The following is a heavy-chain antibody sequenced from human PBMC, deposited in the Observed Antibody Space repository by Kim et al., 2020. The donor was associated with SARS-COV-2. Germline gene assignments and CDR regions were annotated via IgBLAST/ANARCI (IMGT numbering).Heavy chain of an antibody. J-gene: IGHJ6*02. CDR3: ARTQYDILTGYQGGMGV. CDR1: GFSLSTSGMC. Sequence: SGPTLVNPTQTLTLTCTFSGFSLSTSGMCVSWIRQPPGKALEWLARIDWDDDKYYSTSLKTRLTISKDTSKNQVVLTMTNMDPVDTATYYCARTQYDILTGYQGGMGVWGQGTTVTVSS. CDR2: IDWDDDK. D-gene: IGHD3-9*01. V-gene: IGHV2-70*11.